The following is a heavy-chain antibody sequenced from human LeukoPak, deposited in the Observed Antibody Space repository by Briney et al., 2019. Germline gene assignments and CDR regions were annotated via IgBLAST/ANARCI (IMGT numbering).Heavy chain of an antibody. CDR2: IRSKANSYAT. Sequence: GGSLRLSCAASGFTFSGSAMHWVRQASGKGLEWVGRIRSKANSYATAYAASVKGRFTICRDDSKNTAYLQMNSLKTEDTAVYYCTGTAVAGTEGDYWGQGTLVTVSS. CDR1: GFTFSGSA. D-gene: IGHD6-19*01. CDR3: TGTAVAGTEGDY. J-gene: IGHJ4*02. V-gene: IGHV3-73*01.